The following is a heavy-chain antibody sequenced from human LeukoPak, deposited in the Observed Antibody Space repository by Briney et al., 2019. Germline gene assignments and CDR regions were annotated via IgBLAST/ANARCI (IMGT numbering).Heavy chain of an antibody. D-gene: IGHD3-3*01. CDR2: ISAYNGNT. V-gene: IGHV1-18*01. CDR1: GYTFTSYG. J-gene: IGHJ4*02. Sequence: VASVKVSCKASGYTFTSYGISWVRQAPGQGLDWMGWISAYNGNTNYAQKLQGRVTMTTDTSTSTAYMELRSLRSDDTAVYYCARFTFWSGYYPFDYWGQGTLVTVSS. CDR3: ARFTFWSGYYPFDY.